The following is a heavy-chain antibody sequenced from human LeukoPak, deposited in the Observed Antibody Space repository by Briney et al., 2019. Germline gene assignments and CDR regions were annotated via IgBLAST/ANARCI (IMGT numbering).Heavy chain of an antibody. Sequence: ASVKVSCKTSGYIFAHNGISWVRQAPGQGPEWMGWISAYNGDTNYAQNFQGRVTMTRDTSTSTVYMELRSLRSDDTAVYYCARGRPTGSSWGNYFDYWGQGTLVTVSS. V-gene: IGHV1-18*01. CDR3: ARGRPTGSSWGNYFDY. J-gene: IGHJ4*02. CDR1: GYIFAHNG. CDR2: ISAYNGDT. D-gene: IGHD6-13*01.